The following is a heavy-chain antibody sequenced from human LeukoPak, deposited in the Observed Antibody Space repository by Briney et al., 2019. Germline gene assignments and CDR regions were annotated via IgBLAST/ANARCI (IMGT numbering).Heavy chain of an antibody. CDR1: GGSFSGNY. CDR3: AREENSSSWPNWFDP. CDR2: INQSGST. V-gene: IGHV4-34*01. J-gene: IGHJ5*02. D-gene: IGHD6-13*01. Sequence: SETPSLTCAVYGGSFSGNYWTWIRQPPGKGLEWIGEINQSGSTNYNPSLKNRVTISVDKSKNQFSLKLSSVTAPDTAVYYCAREENSSSWPNWFDPWGQGTLVTVSS.